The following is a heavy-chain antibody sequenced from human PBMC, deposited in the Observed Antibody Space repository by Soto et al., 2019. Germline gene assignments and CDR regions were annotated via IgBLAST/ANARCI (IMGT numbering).Heavy chain of an antibody. Sequence: QLQLQESGPGLVKPSETLSLTCTVSGGSIRNSIYNWGWIRQPPGQGLEWIGSIYYSGSTYSNPSLKSGVPTSVDPSKNQFSLKMSSVTAADTAVYFCARHNFFWFGGGSSYYKDVWGKGTTVTVSS. D-gene: IGHD3-10*01. CDR3: ARHNFFWFGGGSSYYKDV. CDR1: GGSIRNSIYN. J-gene: IGHJ6*03. V-gene: IGHV4-39*01. CDR2: IYYSGST.